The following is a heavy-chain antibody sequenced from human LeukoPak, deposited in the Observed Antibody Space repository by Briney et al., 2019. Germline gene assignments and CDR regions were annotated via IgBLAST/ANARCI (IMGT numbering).Heavy chain of an antibody. J-gene: IGHJ4*02. CDR3: ARHVLSLYSSSWYYFDY. CDR1: GDSFSRGGYY. D-gene: IGHD6-13*01. CDR2: IYHSGDT. V-gene: IGHV4-30-2*01. Sequence: SETLSLTCTVSGDSFSRGGYYWNWLRQPPGKGLEWIGYIYHSGDTHYNPSLKSRLTISLDKSKKQFSLNLSSVSAADTAVYYCARHVLSLYSSSWYYFDYWGQGTLVTVSS.